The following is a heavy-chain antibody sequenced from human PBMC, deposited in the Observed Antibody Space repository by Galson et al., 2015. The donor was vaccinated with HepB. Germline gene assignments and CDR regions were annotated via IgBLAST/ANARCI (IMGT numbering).Heavy chain of an antibody. J-gene: IGHJ3*02. CDR2: ITPSGDNT. CDR3: ATVLFGSGAYWTFKI. CDR1: GFTFRNYA. Sequence: SLRLSCAASGFTFRNYAMSWVRQAPGKGLEWVSAITPSGDNTYSADSVKGRFTISRDNAKNTMFLQMNSLRAEDTAVYYCATVLFGSGAYWTFKIWGQGTLVTVSS. V-gene: IGHV3-23*01. D-gene: IGHD3-22*01.